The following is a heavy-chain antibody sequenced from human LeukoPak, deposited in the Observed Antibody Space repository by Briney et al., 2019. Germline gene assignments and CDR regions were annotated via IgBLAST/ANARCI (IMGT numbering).Heavy chain of an antibody. Sequence: PGGSLRLSCAASGFTFSDHWMSWVRQAPGKGLEWVANIKQDGSEKYYVDSVKGRFTISRDNAKNSLYLQMNSLRAEDTAVYYCARALIDYWGQGTLVTVSS. V-gene: IGHV3-7*01. CDR1: GFTFSDHW. CDR2: IKQDGSEK. CDR3: ARALIDY. J-gene: IGHJ4*02.